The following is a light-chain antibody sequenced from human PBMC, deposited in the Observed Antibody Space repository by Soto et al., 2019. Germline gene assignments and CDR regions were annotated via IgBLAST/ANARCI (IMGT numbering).Light chain of an antibody. CDR1: STDVGGYDY. CDR3: SSYAGISDWV. Sequence: QSVLTQPPSASGSPGQSVTISCTGTSTDVGGYDYVSWYQQHPGKAPKLMIYESTKRPSGVPDRFSGSKSANTASLTVSGLHDEDEAYYYCSSYAGISDWVFGGGTKLTVL. J-gene: IGLJ3*02. CDR2: EST. V-gene: IGLV2-8*01.